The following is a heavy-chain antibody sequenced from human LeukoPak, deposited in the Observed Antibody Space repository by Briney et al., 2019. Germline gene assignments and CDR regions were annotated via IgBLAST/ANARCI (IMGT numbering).Heavy chain of an antibody. D-gene: IGHD6-19*01. J-gene: IGHJ4*02. CDR1: GYTFTNYA. Sequence: ASVKVSCKASGYTFTNYAMNWVRQAPGQGLEWMGWINPKSGGTNYAQKFQGRVTMTRDTSISTTYMELSRLRSDDTAVYYCARDLGISGWYAPPLGYFDYWGQGTLVTVSS. CDR2: INPKSGGT. V-gene: IGHV1-2*02. CDR3: ARDLGISGWYAPPLGYFDY.